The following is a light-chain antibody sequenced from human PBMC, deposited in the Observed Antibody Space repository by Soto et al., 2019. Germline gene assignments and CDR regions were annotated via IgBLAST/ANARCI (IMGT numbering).Light chain of an antibody. CDR1: SYNIGAGYD. V-gene: IGLV1-40*01. J-gene: IGLJ3*02. CDR2: GNS. CDR3: QSYDSSLSGAV. Sequence: QAVVTQPPSVSGAPGQRVTISCTGSSYNIGAGYDVHWYQQLPGTAPKLPISGNSNRPSGVPDRFSGSKSGTSASLAITGLQAEDEADYYCQSYDSSLSGAVVGGGTKLTVL.